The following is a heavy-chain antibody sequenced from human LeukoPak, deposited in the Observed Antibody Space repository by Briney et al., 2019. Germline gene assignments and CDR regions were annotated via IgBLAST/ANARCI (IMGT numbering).Heavy chain of an antibody. CDR3: ARISRVPGSSSSSYYYYYGMDV. Sequence: PSETLSLTCAVYGGSFSGYYWSWIRQPPGKGLERIGEINHSGSTNYNPSLKSRVTISVDTSKNQFSLKLSSVTAADTAVYYCARISRVPGSSSSSYYYYYGMDVWGQGTTVTVSS. CDR2: INHSGST. V-gene: IGHV4-34*01. CDR1: GGSFSGYY. D-gene: IGHD6-6*01. J-gene: IGHJ6*02.